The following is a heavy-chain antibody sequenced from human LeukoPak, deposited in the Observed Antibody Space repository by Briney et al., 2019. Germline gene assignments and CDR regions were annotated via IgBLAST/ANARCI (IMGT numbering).Heavy chain of an antibody. Sequence: GASVKVSCKTSGYTFTGYYIHWVRQAPGQGLEWVGWIDPNSGGSNSAQKFQGRVTMTRDTSISTAYMELSRLRSDDTAVYYCARAPRGFCSGGSCFDFWGQGTLVTVSS. V-gene: IGHV1-2*02. CDR2: IDPNSGGS. CDR1: GYTFTGYY. D-gene: IGHD2-15*01. J-gene: IGHJ4*02. CDR3: ARAPRGFCSGGSCFDF.